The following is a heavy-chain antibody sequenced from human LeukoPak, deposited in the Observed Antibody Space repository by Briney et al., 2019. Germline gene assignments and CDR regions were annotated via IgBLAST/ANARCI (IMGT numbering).Heavy chain of an antibody. Sequence: SVEVSCKASGGTFSSYAISWVRQAPGQGLEWMGGIIPIFGTANYAQKFQGRVTITADESTSTAYMELSSLRSEHTAVYYCARDRSIAVAAPSGAFDIWGQGTMVTVSS. CDR3: ARDRSIAVAAPSGAFDI. V-gene: IGHV1-69*13. J-gene: IGHJ3*02. D-gene: IGHD6-19*01. CDR1: GGTFSSYA. CDR2: IIPIFGTA.